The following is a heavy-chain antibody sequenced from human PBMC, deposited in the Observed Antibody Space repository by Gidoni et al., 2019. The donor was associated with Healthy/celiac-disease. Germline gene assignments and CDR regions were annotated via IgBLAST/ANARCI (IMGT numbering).Heavy chain of an antibody. Sequence: QVQLVESGGVLVKPGGALRLSCAASGFTFSDYSMSWNRQAPGKGLEWVSYISSSGSTIYYADSVKGRFTISRDNAKNSLYLQMNSLRAEDTAVYYCARDGVGSSYIYYYYYGMDVWGQGTTVTVSS. J-gene: IGHJ6*02. V-gene: IGHV3-11*01. CDR1: GFTFSDYS. CDR2: ISSSGSTI. CDR3: ARDGVGSSYIYYYYYGMDV. D-gene: IGHD3-10*01.